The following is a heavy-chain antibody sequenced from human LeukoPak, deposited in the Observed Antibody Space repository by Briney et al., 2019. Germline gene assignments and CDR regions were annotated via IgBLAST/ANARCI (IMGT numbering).Heavy chain of an antibody. V-gene: IGHV3-9*01. J-gene: IGHJ4*02. CDR3: ARIVGSYGTYRYDY. CDR2: ISWNSDTI. CDR1: GFTFDDYA. Sequence: GGSLRLSCAASGFTFDDYAMHWVRQAPGKGLEWVSGISWNSDTIGYADSVKGRFTMSRDNAKNSLYLQMNSLRADDTAVYYCARIVGSYGTYRYDYWGQGILVTVSS. D-gene: IGHD3-16*02.